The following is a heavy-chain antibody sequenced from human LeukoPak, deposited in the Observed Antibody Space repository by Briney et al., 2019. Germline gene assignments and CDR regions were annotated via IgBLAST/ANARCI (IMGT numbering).Heavy chain of an antibody. V-gene: IGHV1-18*01. Sequence: ASVKVSCKASGYTFTSYGISWVRQAPGHGLEWMGWISAYNGNTSYAQKLQGRVTMTTDTSTSTAYMELRSLRSDDTAVYYCARSYCSGGSCYSSIDYWGQGTLVTVSS. CDR1: GYTFTSYG. CDR2: ISAYNGNT. D-gene: IGHD2-15*01. J-gene: IGHJ4*02. CDR3: ARSYCSGGSCYSSIDY.